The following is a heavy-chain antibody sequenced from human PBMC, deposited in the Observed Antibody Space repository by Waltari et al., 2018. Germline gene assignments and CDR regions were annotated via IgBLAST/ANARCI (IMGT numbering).Heavy chain of an antibody. CDR3: ARHRPPVVVPANGMDV. J-gene: IGHJ6*02. Sequence: QVQLQESGPGLVKPSETLSLTCAVSGYSISSGYYWGWIRQPPGKGLEWIGSIYHSGRPNYNPALKSRGTISVDTSKNQFSLKLSSVTAADPAGYYCARHRPPVVVPANGMDVWGQGTTVTVSS. D-gene: IGHD2-2*01. CDR2: IYHSGRP. V-gene: IGHV4-38-2*01. CDR1: GYSISSGYY.